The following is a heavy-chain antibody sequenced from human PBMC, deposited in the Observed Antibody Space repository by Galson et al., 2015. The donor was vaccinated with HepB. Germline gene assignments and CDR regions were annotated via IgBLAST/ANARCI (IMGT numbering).Heavy chain of an antibody. Sequence: SLRLSCAASGFTFSDYSMNWVRQAPGKGLEWVSFIGPSNTHIYYADSVKGRFPISRDDAKNSLYLQMNSLRAEDTAVYYCAKDRRGGSCSRGSCYSFRDNWGQGTLVTVSS. J-gene: IGHJ4*02. V-gene: IGHV3-21*01. CDR1: GFTFSDYS. D-gene: IGHD2-15*01. CDR2: IGPSNTHI. CDR3: AKDRRGGSCSRGSCYSFRDN.